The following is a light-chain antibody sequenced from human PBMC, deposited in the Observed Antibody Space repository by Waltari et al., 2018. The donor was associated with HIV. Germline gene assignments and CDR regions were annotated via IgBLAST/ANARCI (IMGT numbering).Light chain of an antibody. CDR3: QQYNNWPERT. J-gene: IGKJ2*01. V-gene: IGKV3-15*01. CDR2: GAS. CDR1: QSVSSN. Sequence: EIVMTQSPATLSVSPGERATLSCRASQSVSSNLAGYQQKPGQAPRLLIYGASTRATGIPARFSGSGSGTEFTLTISSLQSEDFAVYYCQQYNNWPERTFGQGTELEIK.